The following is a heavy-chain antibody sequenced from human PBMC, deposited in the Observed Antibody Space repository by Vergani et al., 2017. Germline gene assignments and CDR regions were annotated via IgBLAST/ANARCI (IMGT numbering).Heavy chain of an antibody. Sequence: QVQLVQSGSELKKPGASVKVSCKTSRHTFSNYEMNWVRQAPGQRLEWMGWINTKTGNPTYAQDFTGRFVFSLDTSVSTAYLEINNLQPEDSAVYFCATASWAQLWVLKHWGQGTRVTVSS. CDR1: RHTFSNYE. CDR2: INTKTGNP. D-gene: IGHD5-24*01. J-gene: IGHJ4*02. V-gene: IGHV7-4-1*02. CDR3: ATASWAQLWVLKH.